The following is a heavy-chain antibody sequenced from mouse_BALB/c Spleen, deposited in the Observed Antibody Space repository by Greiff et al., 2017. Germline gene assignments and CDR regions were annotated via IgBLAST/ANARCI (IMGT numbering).Heavy chain of an antibody. J-gene: IGHJ2*01. V-gene: IGHV7-3*02. CDR1: GFTFTDYY. D-gene: IGHD2-3*01. Sequence: EVKLEESGGGLVQPGGSLRLSCATSGFTFTDYYMSWVRQPPGKALEWLGFIRNKANGYTTEYSASVKGRFTISRDNSQSILYLQMNTLRAEDSATYYCARDPLYDGYYDYWGQGTTLTVSS. CDR3: ARDPLYDGYYDY. CDR2: IRNKANGYTT.